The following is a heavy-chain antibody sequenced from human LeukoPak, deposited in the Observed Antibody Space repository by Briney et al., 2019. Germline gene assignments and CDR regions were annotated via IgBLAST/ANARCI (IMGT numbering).Heavy chain of an antibody. Sequence: GGSLRLSCAASGFTFSSYGMHWVRQAPGKGLEWVAVIWYDGSNKYYADSVKGRFTISRDNSKNTLYLQMNSLRAEDTAVYYCASIHRDSSGFGGLEYWGQGTLVTVSS. CDR3: ASIHRDSSGFGGLEY. J-gene: IGHJ4*02. D-gene: IGHD3-22*01. V-gene: IGHV3-30*02. CDR2: IWYDGSNK. CDR1: GFTFSSYG.